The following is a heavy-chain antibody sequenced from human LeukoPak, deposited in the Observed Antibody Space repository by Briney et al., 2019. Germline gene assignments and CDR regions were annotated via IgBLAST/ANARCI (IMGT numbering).Heavy chain of an antibody. CDR1: GFTFSSYA. D-gene: IGHD3-10*01. V-gene: IGHV3-23*01. Sequence: PGGSLRLSCAASGFTFSSYAMSWVRQAPGKGLEWVSAISGSGGSTYYADSVKGRFTISRDNSKNTLYLQMNSLRAEDTAVYYCAKSSAAGSGSSYKYGMDVWGQGTTVTVSS. CDR3: AKSSAAGSGSSYKYGMDV. CDR2: ISGSGGST. J-gene: IGHJ6*02.